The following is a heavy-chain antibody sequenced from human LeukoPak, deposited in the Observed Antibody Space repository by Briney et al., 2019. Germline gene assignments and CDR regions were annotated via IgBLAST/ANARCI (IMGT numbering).Heavy chain of an antibody. D-gene: IGHD6-6*01. Sequence: PSETLSLTCTVSGGSISSSSYYWGWIRQPPGKGLEWIGSIYYSGSTYYNPSLKSRVTISVDTSKKQFSLKLSSVTAADTAVYYCARLWGLVARPRFDAFDIWGQGTMVTVSS. CDR3: ARLWGLVARPRFDAFDI. V-gene: IGHV4-39*01. CDR2: IYYSGST. J-gene: IGHJ3*02. CDR1: GGSISSSSYY.